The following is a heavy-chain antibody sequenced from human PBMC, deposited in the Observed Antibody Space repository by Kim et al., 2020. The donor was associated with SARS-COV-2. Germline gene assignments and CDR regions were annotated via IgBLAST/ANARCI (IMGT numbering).Heavy chain of an antibody. Sequence: GGSLRLSCAASGFTFSNYDIHWVRQAPGKGLEWVTVIWHDGSKLFYADSVQGRFTISRYNSKNTVYLQMNSLRADDTAVYYCARAAWDSSSWFSTWGQGT. D-gene: IGHD6-13*01. V-gene: IGHV3-33*01. J-gene: IGHJ5*02. CDR1: GFTFSNYD. CDR3: ARAAWDSSSWFST. CDR2: IWHDGSKL.